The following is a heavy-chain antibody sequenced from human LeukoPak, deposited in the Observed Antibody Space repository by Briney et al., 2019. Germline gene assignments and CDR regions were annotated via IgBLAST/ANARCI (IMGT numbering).Heavy chain of an antibody. V-gene: IGHV3-23*01. Sequence: PGGPLRLSCAPSGFTFTSYTMSWFRQAPGKGLEWVSTITTSDGNTYYADSVKGRFTVSRDNSKNTLFLQMNSLRAEDTAVYYCAKDGGLWVSAHWGDSWGRGTLVTVSS. CDR3: AKDGGLWVSAHWGDS. CDR2: ITTSDGNT. D-gene: IGHD7-27*01. CDR1: GFTFTSYT. J-gene: IGHJ4*02.